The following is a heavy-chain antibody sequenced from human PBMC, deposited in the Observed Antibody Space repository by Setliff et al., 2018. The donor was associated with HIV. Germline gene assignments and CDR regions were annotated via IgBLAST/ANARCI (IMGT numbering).Heavy chain of an antibody. D-gene: IGHD3-22*01. Sequence: PSETLSLTCDVSGFSISSRYYWGWIRQSPGKGLEWIGNIYHTGSSYYNPSLNDRATISLDTSKNQFSLKLNSVTASDTAVYYCARYVLDLVISVYGFWCQGIPVTVSS. CDR2: IYHTGSS. CDR1: GFSISSRYY. CDR3: ARYVLDLVISVYGF. J-gene: IGHJ4*02. V-gene: IGHV4-38-2*01.